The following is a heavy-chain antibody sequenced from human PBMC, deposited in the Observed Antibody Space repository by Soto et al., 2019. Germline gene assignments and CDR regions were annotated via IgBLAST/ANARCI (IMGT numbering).Heavy chain of an antibody. CDR3: ARVSVAGTRFDY. CDR1: CGSISSINW. Sequence: PAETLSLTCAVSCGSISSINWWSWVRQPPGKGLEWIGEIYHSGSTNYNPSLKSRVTISVDKSKNQFSLKVSSVTAADTAVYYCARVSVAGTRFDYWGQGTLVTVSS. CDR2: IYHSGST. D-gene: IGHD6-19*01. J-gene: IGHJ4*02. V-gene: IGHV4-4*02.